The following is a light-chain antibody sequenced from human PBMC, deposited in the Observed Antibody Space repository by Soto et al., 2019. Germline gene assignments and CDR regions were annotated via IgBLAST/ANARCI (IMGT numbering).Light chain of an antibody. Sequence: EIVMTQSPATLSVSPGERATFSCRASQSVSSNLAWYQQKPGQAPRLLIYGASIRATGIPARFSGSGSGTEFTLTISSLQSEDFAVYYCHQYYSTPRTFGQGTRVEIK. V-gene: IGKV3-15*01. CDR2: GAS. CDR3: HQYYSTPRT. J-gene: IGKJ1*01. CDR1: QSVSSN.